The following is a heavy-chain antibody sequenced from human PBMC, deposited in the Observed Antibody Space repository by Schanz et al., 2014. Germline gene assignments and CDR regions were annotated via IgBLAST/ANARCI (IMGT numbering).Heavy chain of an antibody. Sequence: VQLVESGGGLVQPGGSLRLSCAASGFTFTNYAMSWVRQAPGKGLEWLSYISDSGTYTNYADSVKGRFTISRDNAKNSLFLQMNSLRPEDTAVYYCVRDILHRVYDSGSPWGQGTLVTVSS. V-gene: IGHV3-11*06. J-gene: IGHJ5*02. CDR2: ISDSGTYT. CDR3: VRDILHRVYDSGSP. CDR1: GFTFTNYA. D-gene: IGHD3-10*01.